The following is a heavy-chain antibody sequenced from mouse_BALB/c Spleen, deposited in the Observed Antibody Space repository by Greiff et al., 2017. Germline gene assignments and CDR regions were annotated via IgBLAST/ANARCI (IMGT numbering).Heavy chain of an antibody. D-gene: IGHD1-1*01. Sequence: EVMLVESGGGLVKPGGSLKLSCAASGFTFSSYTMSWVRQTPEKRLEWVATISSGGSYTYYPDSVKGRFTISRDNAKNTLYLQMSSLKSEDTAMYYCTRVQAGDYYYGSSYWYFEVWGAGTTVTVSS. CDR1: GFTFSSYT. V-gene: IGHV5-6-4*01. CDR2: ISSGGSYT. CDR3: TRVQAGDYYYGSSYWYFEV. J-gene: IGHJ1*01.